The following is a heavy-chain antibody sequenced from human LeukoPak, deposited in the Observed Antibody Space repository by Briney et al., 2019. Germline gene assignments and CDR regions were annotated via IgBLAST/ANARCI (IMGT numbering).Heavy chain of an antibody. D-gene: IGHD4-17*01. V-gene: IGHV3-30-3*01. J-gene: IGHJ4*02. Sequence: PGGSLSLSCAASGFTFSSYAMHWFRQAPAKGLEWVAVISYDGSNKYYADSVKGRFTISRDNSKNTLYLQMNSLRAEDTAVYYCARPRGIYGDFLVYWGQGTLVTVSS. CDR3: ARPRGIYGDFLVY. CDR2: ISYDGSNK. CDR1: GFTFSSYA.